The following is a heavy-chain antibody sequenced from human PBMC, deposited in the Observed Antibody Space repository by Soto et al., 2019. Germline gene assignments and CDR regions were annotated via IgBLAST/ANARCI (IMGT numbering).Heavy chain of an antibody. J-gene: IGHJ6*03. Sequence: AGGSLRLSCAASGFTFSSSGMHWVRQAPGKGLEWVAVISYDGGNKYYADSVRGRFTISRDNSKNTLFLQMNSLRPEDTAVYFCAKYPVSFLEWLLFEAYYYMDVWGKGTTVTVSS. CDR3: AKYPVSFLEWLLFEAYYYMDV. V-gene: IGHV3-30*18. D-gene: IGHD3-3*01. CDR1: GFTFSSSG. CDR2: ISYDGGNK.